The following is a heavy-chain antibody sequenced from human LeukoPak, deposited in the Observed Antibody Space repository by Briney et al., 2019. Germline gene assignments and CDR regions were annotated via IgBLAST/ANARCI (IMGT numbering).Heavy chain of an antibody. V-gene: IGHV4-4*07. CDR2: IYTSGSP. D-gene: IGHD1-1*01. CDR3: ARTPWNTDNRFDP. Sequence: SETLSLTCTVSGGSISSYYWIWIRQPAGQGLECIGRIYTSGSPNSNASPKSPVTMLLDPSKQHFSRTLSSVTAPDPAVYYCARTPWNTDNRFDPWGQGNLVTVSS. J-gene: IGHJ5*02. CDR1: GGSISSYY.